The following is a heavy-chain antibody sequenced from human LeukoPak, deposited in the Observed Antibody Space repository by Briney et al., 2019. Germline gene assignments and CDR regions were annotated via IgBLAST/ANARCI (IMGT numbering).Heavy chain of an antibody. D-gene: IGHD4-23*01. CDR3: ARYRTVVTSRNALDI. Sequence: SETLSLTCTVSGGSISSGGYYWSWLRQHPGKGLEWIGYIYYSGSTYYNPSLKSRVTISVDTSKNQFSLKLSSVTAADTAVYYCARYRTVVTSRNALDIWGQGTMVTVSS. CDR1: GGSISSGGYY. CDR2: IYYSGST. J-gene: IGHJ3*02. V-gene: IGHV4-31*03.